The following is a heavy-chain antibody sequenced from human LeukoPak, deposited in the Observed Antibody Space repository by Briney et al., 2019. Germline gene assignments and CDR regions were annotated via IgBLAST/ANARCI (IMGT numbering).Heavy chain of an antibody. D-gene: IGHD3-22*01. CDR3: ARFHYYDSSGYYSQYYFDY. CDR2: INTNTGNP. Sequence: ASVKVSCTASGYTFTSYAMNWVRQAPGQGLEWMGWINTNTGNPTYAQGFTGRLVFSLDTSVSTAYLQISSLKAEDTAVYYCARFHYYDSSGYYSQYYFDYWGQGTLVTVSS. CDR1: GYTFTSYA. J-gene: IGHJ4*02. V-gene: IGHV7-4-1*02.